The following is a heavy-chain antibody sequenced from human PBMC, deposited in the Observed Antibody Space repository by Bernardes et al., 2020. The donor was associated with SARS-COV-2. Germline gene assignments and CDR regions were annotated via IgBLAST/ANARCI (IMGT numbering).Heavy chain of an antibody. V-gene: IGHV3-64D*08. CDR2: ISSDGAHT. D-gene: IGHD1-1*01. Sequence: SCKVSGYTLTELSMQWVRQAPGKGPEYVSGISSDGAHTYYVDSVKGRFTISRDNSKNTLYLEMSSLRPEDTAVYYCVNSFAQAMTGNFMWGQGTLVTVSS. J-gene: IGHJ4*02. CDR1: GYTLTELS. CDR3: VNSFAQAMTGNFM.